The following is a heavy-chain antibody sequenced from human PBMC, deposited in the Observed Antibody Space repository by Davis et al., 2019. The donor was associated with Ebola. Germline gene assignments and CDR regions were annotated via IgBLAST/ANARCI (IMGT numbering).Heavy chain of an antibody. D-gene: IGHD5-24*01. CDR2: IIPIFGTA. Sequence: AASVKVSCKASGGTFSSYAISWVRQAPGQGLEWMGGIIPIFGTANYAQKFQGRVTITADESTSTAYMELRSLRSEDTAVYYCARDGHNYSYFDLWGQGTLVTVSS. CDR1: GGTFSSYA. J-gene: IGHJ4*02. CDR3: ARDGHNYSYFDL. V-gene: IGHV1-69*13.